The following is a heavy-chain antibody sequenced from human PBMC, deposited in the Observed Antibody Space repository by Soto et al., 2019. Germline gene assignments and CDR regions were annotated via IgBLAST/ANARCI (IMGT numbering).Heavy chain of an antibody. D-gene: IGHD2-2*01. CDR2: IYSSGGT. V-gene: IGHV4-4*07. Sequence: SETLSLTCTVSGGSVSNFYLTWIRQPAGKGLEWIGRIYSSGGTSYNPSLRSRVTMSVDTSKNQFSLKLNSVTAADTAVYYCARSRHKESWFDPGCQGTLVTVSS. CDR3: ARSRHKESWFDP. CDR1: GGSVSNFY. J-gene: IGHJ5*02.